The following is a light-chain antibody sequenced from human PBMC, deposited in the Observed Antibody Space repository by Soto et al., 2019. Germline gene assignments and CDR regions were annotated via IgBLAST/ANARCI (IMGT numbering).Light chain of an antibody. Sequence: QSVLTQPASASGSPGQSITISCTGTSSDVGAYDYVSWYQQHPDKAPKLMIYEVSNRPSGVSNRFSGSKSVNTATLTISGLQAEDEADYSCSSYTSSSTRVFVTVTKVSVL. CDR3: SSYTSSSTRV. CDR1: SSDVGAYDY. J-gene: IGLJ1*01. V-gene: IGLV2-14*03. CDR2: EVS.